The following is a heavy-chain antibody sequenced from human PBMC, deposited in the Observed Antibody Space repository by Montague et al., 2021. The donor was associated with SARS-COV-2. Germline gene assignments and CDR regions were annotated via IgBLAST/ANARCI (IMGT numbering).Heavy chain of an antibody. Sequence: SETLSLTCTVSGDSVSRGSSYWSWIRQPPGKGRNGLGYIFNTGSRKYILSPKIRLTISVATSKNQFSLKLSSVTAADTAVYYGARHARGEGYTSWFDSWGQGTLVTVSS. D-gene: IGHD5-24*01. CDR2: IFNTGSR. J-gene: IGHJ5*01. CDR1: GDSVSRGSSY. CDR3: ARHARGEGYTSWFDS. V-gene: IGHV4-61*01.